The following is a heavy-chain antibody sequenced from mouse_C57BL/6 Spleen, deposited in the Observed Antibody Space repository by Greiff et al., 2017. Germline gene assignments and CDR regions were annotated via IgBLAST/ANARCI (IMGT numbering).Heavy chain of an antibody. V-gene: IGHV1-59*01. Sequence: QVQLQQPGAELVRPGTSVKLSCKASGYTFTSYWMHWVQQRPGQGLEWIGVIDPSDSYTTSNQTFKGQATLTVDTSSSTAYMQLSSLTSEDSAVYYCARGGSSYRYFDVWGTGTTVTVSS. CDR3: ARGGSSYRYFDV. CDR2: IDPSDSYT. D-gene: IGHD1-1*01. CDR1: GYTFTSYW. J-gene: IGHJ1*03.